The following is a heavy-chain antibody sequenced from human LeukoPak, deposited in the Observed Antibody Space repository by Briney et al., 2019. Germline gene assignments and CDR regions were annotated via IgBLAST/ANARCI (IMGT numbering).Heavy chain of an antibody. CDR2: IYSGGST. CDR1: GFTVSSNY. J-gene: IGHJ4*02. Sequence: PGGSLRLSCAASGFTVSSNYMSWVRQAPGKGLKWVSVIYSGGSTYYADSVKGRFTISRDNSKNTLYLQMNSLRAEDTAVYYCAKDLYSNYGPADYWGQGNLVTVSS. CDR3: AKDLYSNYGPADY. V-gene: IGHV3-53*01. D-gene: IGHD4-11*01.